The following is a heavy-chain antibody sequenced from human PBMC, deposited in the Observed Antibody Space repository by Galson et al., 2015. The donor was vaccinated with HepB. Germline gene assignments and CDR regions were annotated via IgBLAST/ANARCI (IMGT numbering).Heavy chain of an antibody. CDR3: VTRDSSGFYGW. V-gene: IGHV3-64D*06. D-gene: IGHD3-22*01. CDR1: GFAFSNSA. Sequence: SLRLYCATSGFAFSNSAMHWVRQTPGKGLEYVSSISNDGRYTHYADSMKDRFAISRDNSKNTLFLQMGSLKAEDTALYYCVTRDSSGFYGWWVQGTLVTVSS. CDR2: ISNDGRYT. J-gene: IGHJ4*02.